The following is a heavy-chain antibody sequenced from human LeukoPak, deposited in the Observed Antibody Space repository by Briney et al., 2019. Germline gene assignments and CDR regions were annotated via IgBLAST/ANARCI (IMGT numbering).Heavy chain of an antibody. D-gene: IGHD4-11*01. CDR1: GFTFSSYA. CDR2: ISYDGSNK. J-gene: IGHJ2*01. V-gene: IGHV3-30-3*01. CDR3: ATTKSPHDYSPSGWYFDL. Sequence: GGSLRLSCAASGFTFSSYAMHWVRQAPGKGLEWVAVISYDGSNKYYADSVKGRFTISRDNSKNTLYLQMNSLRAEDTAVYYCATTKSPHDYSPSGWYFDLWGRGTLVTVSS.